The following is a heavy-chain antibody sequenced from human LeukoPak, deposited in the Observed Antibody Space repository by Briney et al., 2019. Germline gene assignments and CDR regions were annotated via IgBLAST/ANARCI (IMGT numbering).Heavy chain of an antibody. CDR1: GGSVSSGSYY. CDR3: ASDDYGGNGYYFDY. Sequence: SETLSLTCTVSGGSVSSGSYYWSWIRQPPGKGLEWIGYIYYSGSTNYNPSLKSRVTISVDTSKNQFSPKLSSVTAADTAVYYCASDDYGGNGYYFDYWGQGTLVTVSS. D-gene: IGHD4-23*01. V-gene: IGHV4-61*01. CDR2: IYYSGST. J-gene: IGHJ4*02.